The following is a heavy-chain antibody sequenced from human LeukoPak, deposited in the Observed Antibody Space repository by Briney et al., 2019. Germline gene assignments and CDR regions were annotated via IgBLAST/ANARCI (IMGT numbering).Heavy chain of an antibody. V-gene: IGHV6-1*01. CDR2: TYYRSKWYN. J-gene: IGHJ6*02. CDR3: ARARRDYYGSGSYYPGGYYYYYGMDV. CDR1: GDSVSSNSAA. Sequence: SQTLSLTCAISGDSVSSNSAAWNWIRQSPSRGLEWLGRTYYRSKWYNDYAVSVKSRITINPDTSKNQFSLQLNSVTPEDTAVYYCARARRDYYGSGSYYPGGYYYYYGMDVWGQGITVTVSS. D-gene: IGHD3-10*01.